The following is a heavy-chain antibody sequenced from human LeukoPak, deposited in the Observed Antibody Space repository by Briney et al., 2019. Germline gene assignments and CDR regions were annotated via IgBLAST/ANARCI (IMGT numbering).Heavy chain of an antibody. Sequence: GASVKVSCKASGYTFTSYAMNWVRQAPGQGLEWMGWTNTNTGNPTYAQGFTGRFVFSLDTSVSTAYLQISSLKAEDTAVYYCARDGPIAAAGSVLDYWGQGTLVTVSS. CDR1: GYTFTSYA. CDR3: ARDGPIAAAGSVLDY. J-gene: IGHJ4*02. CDR2: TNTNTGNP. V-gene: IGHV7-4-1*02. D-gene: IGHD6-13*01.